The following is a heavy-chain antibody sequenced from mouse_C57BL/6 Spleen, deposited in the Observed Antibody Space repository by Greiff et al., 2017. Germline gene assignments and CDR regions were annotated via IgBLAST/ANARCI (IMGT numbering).Heavy chain of an antibody. Sequence: VKLMESGPGLVAPSQSLSITCTVSGFSLTSYAISWVRQPPGKGLEWLGVIWTGGGTNYNSALKSRLSISKDNSKSQVFLKMNSLQTDDTARYYCARFITTVVAHYYAMDYWGQGTSVTVSS. CDR2: IWTGGGT. V-gene: IGHV2-9-1*01. CDR1: GFSLTSYA. D-gene: IGHD1-1*01. CDR3: ARFITTVVAHYYAMDY. J-gene: IGHJ4*01.